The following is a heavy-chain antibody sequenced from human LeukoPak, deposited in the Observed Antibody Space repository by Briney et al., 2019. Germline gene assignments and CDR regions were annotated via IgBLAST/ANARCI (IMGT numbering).Heavy chain of an antibody. CDR2: IWYDGSNE. CDR1: GFSFRANA. J-gene: IGHJ4*02. D-gene: IGHD6-6*01. V-gene: IGHV3-33*01. Sequence: GGSLRLSCAASGFSFRANAMHWVRQAPGKGLKWLAIIWYDGSNEYYADSVKGRFTISRDNSKNTLYLQMNSLRVEDTALYYCARGGISARPDYWGQGTLVTVSS. CDR3: ARGGISARPDY.